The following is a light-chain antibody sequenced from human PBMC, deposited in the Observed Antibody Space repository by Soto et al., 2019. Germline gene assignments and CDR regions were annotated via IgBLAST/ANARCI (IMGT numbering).Light chain of an antibody. Sequence: QSVLTQPPSSSGTPGQRVTISCSGSISNIGSNTVNWYQQLPGTAPKLLIYSNNQRPSGVPDRFSGSKSGTSASLAISGLQSEDEADYYCAAWDDSLNGTGVFGTGTKVTVL. J-gene: IGLJ1*01. CDR3: AAWDDSLNGTGV. CDR1: ISNIGSNT. CDR2: SNN. V-gene: IGLV1-44*01.